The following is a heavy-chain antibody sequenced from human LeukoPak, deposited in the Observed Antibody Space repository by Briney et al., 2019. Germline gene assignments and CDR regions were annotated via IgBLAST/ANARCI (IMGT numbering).Heavy chain of an antibody. Sequence: ASVSVSCKASGYTFTSYYIHWVRQAPGQGLEWGGRINPSGGSTDYAQKCQDRVTMTRDTSTSTVYMDLNSLNSADTAVYYCARETSDDYVWGNYRYKHFYYQGLDVWGHGTTVTVSS. CDR1: GYTFTSYY. J-gene: IGHJ6*02. D-gene: IGHD3-16*02. V-gene: IGHV1-46*01. CDR3: ARETSDDYVWGNYRYKHFYYQGLDV. CDR2: INPSGGST.